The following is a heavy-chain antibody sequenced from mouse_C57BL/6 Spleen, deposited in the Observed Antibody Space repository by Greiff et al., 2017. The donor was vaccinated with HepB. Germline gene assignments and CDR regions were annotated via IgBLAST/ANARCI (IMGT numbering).Heavy chain of an antibody. V-gene: IGHV3-6*01. J-gene: IGHJ4*01. D-gene: IGHD1-1*01. CDR3: ARERDYYGFMDY. CDR2: ISYDGSN. CDR1: GYSITSGYY. Sequence: EVQRVESGPGLVKPSQSLSLTCSVTGYSITSGYYWNWIRQFPGNKLEWMGYISYDGSNNYNPSLKNRISITRDTSKNQFFLKLNSVTTEDTATYYCARERDYYGFMDYWGQGTSVTVSS.